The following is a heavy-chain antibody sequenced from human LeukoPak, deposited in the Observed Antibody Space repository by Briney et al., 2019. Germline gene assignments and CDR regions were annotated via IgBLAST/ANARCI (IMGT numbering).Heavy chain of an antibody. J-gene: IGHJ6*02. D-gene: IGHD1-26*01. CDR3: ARDLEWELPGAPGMDV. V-gene: IGHV3-66*01. Sequence: GGSLRLSCAASGFTVSSNYMSWVRQAPGKGLEWVSDINSGGSTYYADSVKGRFTISRDNSKNTLYLQMNSLRAEDTAVYYCARDLEWELPGAPGMDVWGQGTTVTVSS. CDR2: INSGGST. CDR1: GFTVSSNY.